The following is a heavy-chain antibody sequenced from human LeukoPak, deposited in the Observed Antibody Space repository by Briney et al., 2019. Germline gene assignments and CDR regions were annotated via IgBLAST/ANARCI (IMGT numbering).Heavy chain of an antibody. CDR1: GFTFSSYE. J-gene: IGHJ6*03. D-gene: IGHD6-13*01. CDR2: ISTSGDTI. Sequence: PTGGSLRLSCAASGFTFSSYEMNWVRQAPGKGLEWLSHISTSGDTIHYANSVEGRFTISRDNAKNSLSLQMNSLRVEDTALYYCARDATTAVGWVYMDVWGKGTTVTISS. CDR3: ARDATTAVGWVYMDV. V-gene: IGHV3-48*03.